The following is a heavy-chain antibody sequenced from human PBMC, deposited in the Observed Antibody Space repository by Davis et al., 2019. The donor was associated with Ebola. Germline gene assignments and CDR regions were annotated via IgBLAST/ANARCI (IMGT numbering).Heavy chain of an antibody. CDR2: IWYDGSNK. D-gene: IGHD2-2*01. CDR3: ARVGAVVPALYYYYYYYMDV. CDR1: GFTFSSYG. V-gene: IGHV3-33*01. J-gene: IGHJ6*03. Sequence: PGGSLRLSCAASGFTFSSYGMHWVRQAPGKGLEWVAVIWYDGSNKYYADSVKGRFTISRDNSKNTLYLQMNSLRAEDTAVYYCARVGAVVPALYYYYYYYMDVWGKGTTVTVSS.